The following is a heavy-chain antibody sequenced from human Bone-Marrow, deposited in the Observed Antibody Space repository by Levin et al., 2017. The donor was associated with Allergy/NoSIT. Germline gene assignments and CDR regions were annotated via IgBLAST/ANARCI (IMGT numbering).Heavy chain of an antibody. J-gene: IGHJ3*01. Sequence: ASVKVSCKASGYTFTDYYIHWVRQASGQGFEWMGWINPNSGDTNYAQKFQGRVNMTRDTSISTASMELSSLRSDDMAVYYCARSSAGSSSWYYFWGRGTMVAVSS. V-gene: IGHV1-2*02. D-gene: IGHD6-13*01. CDR2: INPNSGDT. CDR1: GYTFTDYY. CDR3: ARSSAGSSSWYYF.